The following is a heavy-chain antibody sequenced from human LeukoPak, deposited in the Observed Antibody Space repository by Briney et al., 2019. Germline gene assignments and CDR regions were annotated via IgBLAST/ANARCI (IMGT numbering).Heavy chain of an antibody. D-gene: IGHD1-26*01. Sequence: SETLSLTCTVSGDSISDSNYYWGWIRQPPGRGLEWIANIYYSGSAYYSPSLKSRVTVSIDTSKNQFSLKLNSVTAADTAVYYCARGKRALDYWGQGTLVTVSS. CDR1: GDSISDSNYY. J-gene: IGHJ4*02. CDR3: ARGKRALDY. V-gene: IGHV4-39*01. CDR2: IYYSGSA.